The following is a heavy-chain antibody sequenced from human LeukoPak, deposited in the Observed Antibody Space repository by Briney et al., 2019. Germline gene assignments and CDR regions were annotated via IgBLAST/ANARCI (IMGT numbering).Heavy chain of an antibody. V-gene: IGHV1-69*05. CDR2: IIPIFGTA. CDR3: ARGQRERLGFRSFYYYYMDV. D-gene: IGHD6-25*01. J-gene: IGHJ6*03. Sequence: SVKVSCKACGGTFSSYAISGVRQAPGRGLEWMGGIIPIFGTANYAQKFQGRVTITTDESTSTAYMELSSLRSEDTAVYYCARGQRERLGFRSFYYYYMDVWGKGTTVTVSS. CDR1: GGTFSSYA.